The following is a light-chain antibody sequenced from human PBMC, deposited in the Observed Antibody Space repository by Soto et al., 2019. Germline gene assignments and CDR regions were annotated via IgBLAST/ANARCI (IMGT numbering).Light chain of an antibody. V-gene: IGLV1-40*01. Sequence: QSVLTQPPSVSGAPGQRVTISCAGSSSNIGAGYNIHWYQQLPGTAPKLLIYDNSHRPSGAPDRFSGSKSGTSASLAITGLQAEDEADYYCQTYDRSLSGYVFGTGTKVTVL. CDR1: SSNIGAGYN. CDR3: QTYDRSLSGYV. CDR2: DNS. J-gene: IGLJ1*01.